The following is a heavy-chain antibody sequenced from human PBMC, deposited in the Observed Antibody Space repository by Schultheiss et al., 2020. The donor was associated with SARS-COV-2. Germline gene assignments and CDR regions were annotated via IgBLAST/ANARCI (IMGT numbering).Heavy chain of an antibody. CDR3: ARDSDCSSTSCYHFDY. CDR2: ISSSGSTI. J-gene: IGHJ4*02. Sequence: GGSLRLSCAASGSNFSNYEMNWVRQAPGKGLEWVSYISSSGSTIYYADSVKGRFTISRDNAKNSLYLQMNSLRAEDTAVYYCARDSDCSSTSCYHFDYWGQGTLVTVSS. D-gene: IGHD2-2*01. V-gene: IGHV3-48*03. CDR1: GSNFSNYE.